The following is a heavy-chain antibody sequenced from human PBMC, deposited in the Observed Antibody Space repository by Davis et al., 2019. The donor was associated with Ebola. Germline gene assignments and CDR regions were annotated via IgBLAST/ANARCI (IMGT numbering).Heavy chain of an antibody. CDR3: ARVLVVVTA. CDR1: GFTFSGYG. V-gene: IGHV3-30*02. CDR2: IRYDGSNK. J-gene: IGHJ5*02. D-gene: IGHD2-21*02. Sequence: GESLKISCAASGFTFSGYGMHWVRQAPGKGLEWVAFIRYDGSNKYYADSVKGRFTISRDNAKNSLYLQMNSLRAEDTAVYYCARVLVVVTAWGQGTLVTVSS.